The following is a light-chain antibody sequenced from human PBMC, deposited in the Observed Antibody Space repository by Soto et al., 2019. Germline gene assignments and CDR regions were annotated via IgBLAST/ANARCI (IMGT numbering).Light chain of an antibody. CDR1: STDVGGYNY. CDR3: SSYTSDSTLV. J-gene: IGLJ3*02. Sequence: QSVLTQPASVFGSPGQSIAISCTGTSTDVGGYNYVSWYQQHPGKAPKLMIYEVSNRPSGVSNRFSGAKFGNTASLTISGLQAEDEADYYCSSYTSDSTLVFGGGTK. V-gene: IGLV2-14*01. CDR2: EVS.